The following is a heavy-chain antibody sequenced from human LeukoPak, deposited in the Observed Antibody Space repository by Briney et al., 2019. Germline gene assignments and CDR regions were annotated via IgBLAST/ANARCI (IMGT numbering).Heavy chain of an antibody. CDR2: ISSSSSYI. V-gene: IGHV3-21*01. J-gene: IGHJ3*02. CDR3: ARDLRGPYWFGELLYTSGGAFDI. CDR1: GFTFSSYS. D-gene: IGHD3-10*01. Sequence: KPGGSLRLSCAASGFTFSSYSMNWVRQAPGKGLEWVSSISSSSSYIYYADSVKGRFTISRDNAKNSLYLQMNSLRAEDTAVYYCARDLRGPYWFGELLYTSGGAFDIWGQGTMVTVSS.